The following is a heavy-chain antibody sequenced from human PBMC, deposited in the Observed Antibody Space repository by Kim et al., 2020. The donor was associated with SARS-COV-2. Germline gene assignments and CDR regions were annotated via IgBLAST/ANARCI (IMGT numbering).Heavy chain of an antibody. D-gene: IGHD1-20*01. CDR1: GGSVSSGSYY. CDR3: ASRYNWNRSFYY. CDR2: IFYSGST. Sequence: SETLSLTCTVSGGSVSSGSYYWSWIRQPPGKGLEWIGYIFYSGSTNYNPSLKSRVTISVDTSKNQFSLKLSSVTAADTAVYYCASRYNWNRSFYYWGQGTLVTVSS. V-gene: IGHV4-61*01. J-gene: IGHJ4*02.